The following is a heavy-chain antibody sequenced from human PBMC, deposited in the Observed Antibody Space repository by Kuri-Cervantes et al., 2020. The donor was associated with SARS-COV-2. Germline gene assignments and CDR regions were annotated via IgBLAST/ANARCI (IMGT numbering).Heavy chain of an antibody. J-gene: IGHJ6*03. D-gene: IGHD1-26*01. V-gene: IGHV3-21*01. Sequence: GESLKISCAASGFTFSSYSMNWVRQAPGKGLEWVSSISSSSSYIYYADSVKGRFTISRDNAKNSLYLQMNSLRAEDTAVYYCARGWDHYYYMDVWGKGTTVTVSS. CDR1: GFTFSSYS. CDR3: ARGWDHYYYMDV. CDR2: ISSSSSYI.